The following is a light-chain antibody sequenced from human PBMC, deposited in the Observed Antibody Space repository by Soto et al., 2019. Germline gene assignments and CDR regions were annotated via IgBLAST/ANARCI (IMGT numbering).Light chain of an antibody. J-gene: IGKJ4*01. CDR2: GAS. CDR3: QQYGSPLGVT. V-gene: IGKV3-15*01. Sequence: EVVMTQSPATLSVSPWERVTLSSSASQSIRSNLAWYQQKPGQSPRLLIYGASTRATGIPARFSGSGSGTEFTLTISSLQSEDFAVYYCQQYGSPLGVTFGGGTKVDIK. CDR1: QSIRSN.